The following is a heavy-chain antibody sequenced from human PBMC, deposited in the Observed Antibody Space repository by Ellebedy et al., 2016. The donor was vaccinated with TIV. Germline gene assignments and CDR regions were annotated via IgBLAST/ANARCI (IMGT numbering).Heavy chain of an antibody. V-gene: IGHV3-74*01. Sequence: GESLKISCTASGFTFSLSWMHWIRQAPGKGLVWVSRINGDGSTTSYADSVKGRLTISRDNAKNTLYLQMNSLRAEDTAVYYCASYSNYNWFDPWGQGTLVTVSS. D-gene: IGHD4-11*01. CDR2: INGDGSTT. CDR3: ASYSNYNWFDP. CDR1: GFTFSLSW. J-gene: IGHJ5*02.